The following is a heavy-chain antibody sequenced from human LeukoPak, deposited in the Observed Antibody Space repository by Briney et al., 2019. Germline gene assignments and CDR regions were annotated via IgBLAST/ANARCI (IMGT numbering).Heavy chain of an antibody. CDR3: ARVVQSTDSSGFYLPEYFQH. Sequence: PSETLSLTCTVSGGSIINYYWSWVRQPPGKTLEWIGYIIYGGSTNYNPSLKSRLTISIDTSKTQVSLKLSSVTAADTAVYYCARVVQSTDSSGFYLPEYFQHWGQGTLVTVSS. CDR1: GGSIINYY. CDR2: IIYGGST. D-gene: IGHD3-22*01. V-gene: IGHV4-59*01. J-gene: IGHJ1*01.